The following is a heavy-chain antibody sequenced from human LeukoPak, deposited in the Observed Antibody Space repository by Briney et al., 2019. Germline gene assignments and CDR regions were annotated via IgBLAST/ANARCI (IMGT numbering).Heavy chain of an antibody. V-gene: IGHV3-74*01. CDR2: MNSAGTTI. J-gene: IGHJ4*01. D-gene: IGHD1-1*01. Sequence: GSLRLSCAASGFTISGFWMHWVRQVPGGGLVWVARMNSAGTTINYADSVKGRFTISRDNVRNTLHLQMNNLSLEDTAVYFCIREVQVRASASLGLWGRGTLVTVS. CDR3: IREVQVRASASLGL. CDR1: GFTISGFW.